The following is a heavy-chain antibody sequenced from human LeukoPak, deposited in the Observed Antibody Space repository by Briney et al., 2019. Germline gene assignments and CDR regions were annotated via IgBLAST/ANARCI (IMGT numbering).Heavy chain of an antibody. CDR3: AKSPLRTRILLDY. Sequence: GGSLRLSCAASGFTFSSYSMNWVRQAPGKGLEWVSSISSSSSYIYYADSVKGRFTISRDNSKNTLYLQMNSLRADDTAVYYCAKSPLRTRILLDYWGQGTLVTVSS. V-gene: IGHV3-21*04. CDR1: GFTFSSYS. D-gene: IGHD3-3*01. CDR2: ISSSSSYI. J-gene: IGHJ4*02.